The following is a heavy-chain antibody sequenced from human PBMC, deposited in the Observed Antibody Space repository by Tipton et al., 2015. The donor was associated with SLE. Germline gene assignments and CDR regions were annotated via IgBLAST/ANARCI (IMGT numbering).Heavy chain of an antibody. V-gene: IGHV4-39*07. CDR3: ARRGRRYDSSGYYSYYFAY. CDR1: GGSISSSSYY. D-gene: IGHD3-22*01. J-gene: IGHJ4*02. Sequence: LRLSCTVSGGSISSSSYYWGWIRQPPGKGLEWIGEISHSGSTNYNPSLKSRGTISVDTTKNQFSLKLSSVTAADTAVYYCARRGRRYDSSGYYSYYFAYWGQGTLVTVSS. CDR2: ISHSGST.